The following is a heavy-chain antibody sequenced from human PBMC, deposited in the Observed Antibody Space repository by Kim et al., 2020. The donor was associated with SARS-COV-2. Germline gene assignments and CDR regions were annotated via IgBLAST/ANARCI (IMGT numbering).Heavy chain of an antibody. V-gene: IGHV3-13*01. J-gene: IGHJ5*02. D-gene: IGHD2-2*01. CDR2: IGTAGDT. CDR3: ARGYCSSTSCRKGPFDP. CDR1: GFTFSSYD. Sequence: GGSLRLSCAASGFTFSSYDMHWVRQATGKGLEWVSAIGTAGDTYYPGSVKGRFTISRENAKNSLYLQMNSLRAGDTAVYYCARGYCSSTSCRKGPFDPWGQGTLVTVSS.